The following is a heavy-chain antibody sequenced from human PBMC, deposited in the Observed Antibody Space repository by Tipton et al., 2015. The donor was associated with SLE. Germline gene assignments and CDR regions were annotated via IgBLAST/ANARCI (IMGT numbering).Heavy chain of an antibody. Sequence: TLSLTCGVSGNVISRGYFWGWIRQSPGKGLEWIGSIYHSGNTYYNPSLKNRVTISIDTSKNQFSLKLSSVTAADTAVYYRARRRGGYAGFDLWGRGTLVTVSS. J-gene: IGHJ2*01. V-gene: IGHV4-38-2*01. CDR2: IYHSGNT. D-gene: IGHD5-12*01. CDR3: ARRRGGYAGFDL. CDR1: GNVISRGYF.